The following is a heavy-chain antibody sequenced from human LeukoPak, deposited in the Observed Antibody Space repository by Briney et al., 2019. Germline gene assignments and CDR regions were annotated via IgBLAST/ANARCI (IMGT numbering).Heavy chain of an antibody. D-gene: IGHD2-15*01. CDR1: GYTFTSYD. CDR2: MNPNSGNT. V-gene: IGHV1-8*01. J-gene: IGHJ4*02. CDR3: ARAGGYCGRISCPYYFDY. Sequence: ASVTVSCKASGYTFTSYDINWVRQAAGQGLEWMGWMNPNSGNTGYAQKFQGRVTMTRNASISTAYMELSSLRSEDTAVYYCARAGGYCGRISCPYYFDYWGQGSLVAVSS.